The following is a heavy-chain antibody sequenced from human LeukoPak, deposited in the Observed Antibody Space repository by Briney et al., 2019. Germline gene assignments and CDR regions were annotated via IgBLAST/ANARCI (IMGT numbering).Heavy chain of an antibody. CDR3: ARLLIVVVITANDAFDI. D-gene: IGHD3-22*01. CDR1: GGSISSSSYY. J-gene: IGHJ3*02. CDR2: IYYSGST. Sequence: SETLSHTRTGSGGSISSSSYYWGCIRQPPGKGLEWTGSIYYSGSTYYNPSLKSRVTISVDTSKNQFSLKLSSVTAADTAVYYCARLLIVVVITANDAFDIWGQGTVAPVSS. V-gene: IGHV4-39*01.